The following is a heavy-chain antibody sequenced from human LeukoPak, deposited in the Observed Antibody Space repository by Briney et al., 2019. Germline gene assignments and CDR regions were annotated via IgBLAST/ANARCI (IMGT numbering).Heavy chain of an antibody. D-gene: IGHD1-26*01. CDR3: ARDLSAVGATSPPDY. Sequence: ASVKVSCKASGYTFTGYYMHWVRQAPGQGLEWMGWINPNSGGTDYAQKFQGRVTMTRDTSISTAYMELSRLRSDDTAVYCCARDLSAVGATSPPDYWGQGTLVTVSS. CDR1: GYTFTGYY. V-gene: IGHV1-2*02. CDR2: INPNSGGT. J-gene: IGHJ4*02.